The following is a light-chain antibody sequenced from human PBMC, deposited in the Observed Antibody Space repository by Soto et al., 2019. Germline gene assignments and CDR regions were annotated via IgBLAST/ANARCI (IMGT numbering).Light chain of an antibody. Sequence: DVVMTQSPLFLPVTLGQPASISCRSSESLVYSDGNTYLNWFHLRPGQSPRRLIYKVSNRDSGVPERVSASESGTDFTLIISRVEAEDVALYYCMQGNYWPVTFGGGTRVEIK. V-gene: IGKV2-30*01. J-gene: IGKJ4*01. CDR2: KVS. CDR1: ESLVYSDGNTY. CDR3: MQGNYWPVT.